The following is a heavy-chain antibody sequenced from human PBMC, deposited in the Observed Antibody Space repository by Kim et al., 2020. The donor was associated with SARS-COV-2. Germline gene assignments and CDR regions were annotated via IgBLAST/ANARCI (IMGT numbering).Heavy chain of an antibody. V-gene: IGHV4-59*01. J-gene: IGHJ4*01. CDR1: GDSISSDS. Sequence: SETLSLTCTVSGDSISSDSWSWIRQPPGKGLEWIASIFFDGSTSYNPSLKSRVTISVDTSKSQFSLRLISVTATDTAVYSCARVCGDGVVYPPYYFDSWGHGTLVTVSS. CDR2: IFFDGST. D-gene: IGHD3-3*01. CDR3: ARVCGDGVVYPPYYFDS.